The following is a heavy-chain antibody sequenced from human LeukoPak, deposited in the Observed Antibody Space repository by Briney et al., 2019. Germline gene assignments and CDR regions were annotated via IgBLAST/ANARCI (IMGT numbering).Heavy chain of an antibody. J-gene: IGHJ6*02. V-gene: IGHV4-34*01. CDR3: ARTLGYCSGGSCYRYYYGMDV. CDR1: GGSFSGYY. Sequence: SETLSLTCAVYGGSFSGYYWSWIRQPPGKGLEWIGEINHSGSTNYNPSLKSRVTISVDTSKNQFSLKLSSVTAADTAVYYCARTLGYCSGGSCYRYYYGMDVWGQGTTVTVSS. CDR2: INHSGST. D-gene: IGHD2-15*01.